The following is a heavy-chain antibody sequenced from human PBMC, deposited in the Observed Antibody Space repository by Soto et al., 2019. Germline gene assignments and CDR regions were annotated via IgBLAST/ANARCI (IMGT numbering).Heavy chain of an antibody. D-gene: IGHD5-12*01. V-gene: IGHV4-31*03. CDR2: IYYSGST. Sequence: PSETLSLTCTVSGGSISSGGYYWRWIRQHPGKGLEWIGYIYYSGSTYYNPSLKSRVTISVDTSKNQFSPKLSSVTAADTAVYYCARAALYGYNEYFDYWGQGTLVTVSS. CDR1: GGSISSGGYY. CDR3: ARAALYGYNEYFDY. J-gene: IGHJ4*02.